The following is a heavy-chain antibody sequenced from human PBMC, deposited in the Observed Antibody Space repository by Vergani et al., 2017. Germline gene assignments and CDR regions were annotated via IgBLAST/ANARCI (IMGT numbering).Heavy chain of an antibody. CDR1: GFTFSSYA. Sequence: EVQLLESGGGLVQPGGSLRLSCAASGFTFSSYAMSWVRQAPGKGLEWVSAISGSGGSTYYADSVKGRFTISRDNSKNTLYLQMNSLRAEDTALYYCAKELAPIAAAGTPFDHWGQGTLVTVSS. D-gene: IGHD6-13*01. CDR2: ISGSGGST. J-gene: IGHJ4*02. V-gene: IGHV3-23*01. CDR3: AKELAPIAAAGTPFDH.